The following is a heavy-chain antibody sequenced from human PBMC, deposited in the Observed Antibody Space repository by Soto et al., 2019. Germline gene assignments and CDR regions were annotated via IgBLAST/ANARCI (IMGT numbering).Heavy chain of an antibody. V-gene: IGHV2-5*02. J-gene: IGHJ5*02. CDR3: AHSPYTMVRELNGWFDP. CDR1: GFSLSTSGVG. Sequence: QITLKESGPTLVKPTQTLTLTCTFSGFSLSTSGVGVGWIRQPPGKALEWLALIYWDDDKRYSPSLKSRLTIPKDTSKNQVVLTMTNMDPVDTATYYCAHSPYTMVRELNGWFDPWGQGTLVTVSS. CDR2: IYWDDDK. D-gene: IGHD3-10*01.